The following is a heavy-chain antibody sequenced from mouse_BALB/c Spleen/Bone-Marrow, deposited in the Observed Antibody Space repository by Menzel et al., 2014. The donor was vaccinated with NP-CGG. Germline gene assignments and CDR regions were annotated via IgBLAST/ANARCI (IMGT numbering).Heavy chain of an antibody. CDR1: GFDFSRYW. V-gene: IGHV4-1*02. J-gene: IGHJ2*01. D-gene: IGHD1-1*01. CDR3: VRLDYYGYLNY. Sequence: EVQGVESGGGLVQPGGSLKLSCAASGFDFSRYWMSWVRQAPGKGLEWIGEINPESRTINYSPSLKDKFIISRDNAKNTLYLRLNKVRSEDTALYYCVRLDYYGYLNYWGQGTTLTVSS. CDR2: INPESRTI.